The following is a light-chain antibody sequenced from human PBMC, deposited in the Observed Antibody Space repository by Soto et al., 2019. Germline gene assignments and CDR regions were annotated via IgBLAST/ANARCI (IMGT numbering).Light chain of an antibody. Sequence: EIVLTQSPGTLSLSPGERATLSCSASQSVSYYLAWYQQKPDQAPRLLIYDASNRATGIPARFSGSGSGTDFTLTISSLEPEDFAFYYCQQRNNWPPITFGQGTRLEIK. CDR3: QQRNNWPPIT. CDR2: DAS. V-gene: IGKV3-11*01. J-gene: IGKJ5*01. CDR1: QSVSYY.